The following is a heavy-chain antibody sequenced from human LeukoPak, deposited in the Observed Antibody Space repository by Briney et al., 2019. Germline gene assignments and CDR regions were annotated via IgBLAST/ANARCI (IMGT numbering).Heavy chain of an antibody. CDR2: ISGSGGST. D-gene: IGHD3-3*02. V-gene: IGHV3-23*01. Sequence: GGSLRLSCAASGFTFSDYYMSWVRQAPGKGLEWVSAISGSGGSTYYADSVKGRFTISRDNSKNTLYLQMNSLRAEDTAVYYCAKLGHFNWFDPWGQGTLVTVSS. CDR1: GFTFSDYY. J-gene: IGHJ5*02. CDR3: AKLGHFNWFDP.